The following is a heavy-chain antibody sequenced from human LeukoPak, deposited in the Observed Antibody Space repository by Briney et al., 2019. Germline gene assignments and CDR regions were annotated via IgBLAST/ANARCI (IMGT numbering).Heavy chain of an antibody. V-gene: IGHV5-51*01. Sequence: GESLKISCGGSGYSFTKYWIGWVRQMPGKRLEWMAIIYPGDSDTRYSPSFQGQVNILADKSISAAYLQWNRLKASDTAMYYCARLHGYSYGCLDISYIDLWGRGTLVTVSS. CDR1: GYSFTKYW. CDR2: IYPGDSDT. J-gene: IGHJ2*01. D-gene: IGHD5-18*01. CDR3: ARLHGYSYGCLDISYIDL.